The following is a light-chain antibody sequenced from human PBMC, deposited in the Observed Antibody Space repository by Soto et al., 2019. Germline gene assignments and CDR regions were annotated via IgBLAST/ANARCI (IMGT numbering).Light chain of an antibody. V-gene: IGKV1-39*01. CDR2: GAS. Sequence: DIQMTQSPSSLSASVGDRVTITCRASQSISTHLNWYRQRAGKAPKLLIYGASNLQSGVPSGFSGTGSGTDFALTISSLQPEDSATYYCQQSYSIPYTFGQGTKLEIK. J-gene: IGKJ2*01. CDR3: QQSYSIPYT. CDR1: QSISTH.